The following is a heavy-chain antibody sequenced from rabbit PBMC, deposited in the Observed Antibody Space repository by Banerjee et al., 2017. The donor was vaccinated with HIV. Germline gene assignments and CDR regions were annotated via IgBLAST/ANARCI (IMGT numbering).Heavy chain of an antibody. CDR1: GFSFSNKGV. J-gene: IGHJ4*01. V-gene: IGHV1S45*01. CDR3: ARDLAGVIGWNFNL. D-gene: IGHD4-1*01. Sequence: QEQLEESGGGLVKPEGSLTLTCTASGFSFSNKGVMCWVRQAPGKGLEWIACINTGSGTYSYYASWAKGRFTISKTSSTTVTLQMTSLTAADTATYFCARDLAGVIGWNFNLWGPGTLVTVS. CDR2: INTGSGTYS.